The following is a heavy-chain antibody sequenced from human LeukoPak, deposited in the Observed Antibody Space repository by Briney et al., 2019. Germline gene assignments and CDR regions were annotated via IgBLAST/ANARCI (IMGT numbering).Heavy chain of an antibody. CDR1: GFTFSDYY. CDR3: ARERSYGLDY. V-gene: IGHV3-11*04. D-gene: IGHD5-18*01. CDR2: ISNSGRTT. J-gene: IGHJ4*02. Sequence: GGSLRLSCAASGFTFSDYYMSWIRQAPGKGLEWVSYISNSGRTTYYADSVKGRFTISRDNAKNSLYLQMNSLRAEDTAVYYCARERSYGLDYWGQGTLVTVSS.